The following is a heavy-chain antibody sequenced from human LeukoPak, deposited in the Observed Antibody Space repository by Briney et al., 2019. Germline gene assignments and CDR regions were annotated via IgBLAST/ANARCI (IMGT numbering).Heavy chain of an antibody. CDR1: GGSFSGYY. V-gene: IGHV4-34*01. D-gene: IGHD3-22*01. J-gene: IGHJ3*02. CDR3: ARARGNYYDSSGYYAFDI. CDR2: INHSGST. Sequence: SETLSLTCAVYGGSFSGYYWSWIRQPPRKGLEWIGEINHSGSTNYNPSLKSRVTISVDTSKNQFSLKLSSVTAADTAVYYCARARGNYYDSSGYYAFDIWGQGTMVTVSS.